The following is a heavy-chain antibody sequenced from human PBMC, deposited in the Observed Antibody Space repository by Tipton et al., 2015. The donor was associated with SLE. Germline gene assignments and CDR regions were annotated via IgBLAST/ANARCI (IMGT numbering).Heavy chain of an antibody. Sequence: SLRLSCAASGFTFSNYGMHWVRQAPGKGLEWVAVIWYDGSNEDYADSVKGRFTISRDNSKSTVYLQMDSLRAEDTAVYYCARGLFGYYYYMDVWGKGTTVTVSS. CDR2: IWYDGSNE. J-gene: IGHJ6*03. D-gene: IGHD3-16*01. CDR3: ARGLFGYYYYMDV. V-gene: IGHV3-33*01. CDR1: GFTFSNYG.